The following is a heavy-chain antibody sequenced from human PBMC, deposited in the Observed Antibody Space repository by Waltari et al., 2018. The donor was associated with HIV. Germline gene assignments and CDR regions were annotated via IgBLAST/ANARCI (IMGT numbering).Heavy chain of an antibody. CDR2: ISYDGSNK. Sequence: QVQLVESGGGVVQPGRSLRLSCAASGFTFSSYGMHWVRQAPGKGLEWVAVISYDGSNKYYADSVKGRFTISRDNSKNTLYLQMNSLRAEDTAVYYCAKEGLEGYDSSPNHFDYWGQGTLVTVSS. D-gene: IGHD3-22*01. V-gene: IGHV3-30*18. CDR1: GFTFSSYG. J-gene: IGHJ4*02. CDR3: AKEGLEGYDSSPNHFDY.